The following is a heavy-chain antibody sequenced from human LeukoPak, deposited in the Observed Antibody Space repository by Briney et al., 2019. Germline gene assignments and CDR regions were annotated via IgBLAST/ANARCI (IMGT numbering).Heavy chain of an antibody. CDR2: ISGSGGDT. Sequence: QPGGSLRLSCAASGFTFSSYAMSWVRQAPGKGLEWVSVISGSGGDTYYADSVKGRFTISRDNSKNTLYLQMNTLRAEDTAVYYCGKNIIAAAGMMDYWGQGTLVTVSS. V-gene: IGHV3-23*01. CDR1: GFTFSSYA. CDR3: GKNIIAAAGMMDY. D-gene: IGHD6-13*01. J-gene: IGHJ4*02.